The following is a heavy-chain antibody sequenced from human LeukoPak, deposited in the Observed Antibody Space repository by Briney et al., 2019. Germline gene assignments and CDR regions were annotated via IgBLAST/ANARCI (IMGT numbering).Heavy chain of an antibody. CDR2: INPNTGGT. D-gene: IGHD2-8*01. CDR1: GYTFTGLY. Sequence: GASVKVSCKASGYTFTGLYMHWVRQAPGQGLEWMGWINPNTGGTNYAQKFQGRVTMTRDTSISTAYMELNRLRSDDTAVYYCATRLKLEPWGQGTLVTVSS. V-gene: IGHV1-2*02. CDR3: ATRLKLEP. J-gene: IGHJ5*02.